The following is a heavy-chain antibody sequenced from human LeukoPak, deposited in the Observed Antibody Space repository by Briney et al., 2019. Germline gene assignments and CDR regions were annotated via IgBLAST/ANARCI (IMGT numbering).Heavy chain of an antibody. D-gene: IGHD3-3*01. Sequence: GASAKVSCKASGYTFTGYYMHWVRQAPGQGLEWMGWINPNSGGTNYAQKFQGRVTMTRDTSISTAYMELSRLRSDDTAVYYCARVASIFGVVRDHFDYWGQGTLVTVSS. CDR3: ARVASIFGVVRDHFDY. CDR2: INPNSGGT. CDR1: GYTFTGYY. V-gene: IGHV1-2*02. J-gene: IGHJ4*02.